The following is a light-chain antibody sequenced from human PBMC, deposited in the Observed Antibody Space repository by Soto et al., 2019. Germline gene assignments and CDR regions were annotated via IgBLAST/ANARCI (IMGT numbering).Light chain of an antibody. CDR3: QQYNNWWT. CDR2: GAS. J-gene: IGKJ1*01. Sequence: MRQSPATLHVSPEEGATLSCMASQSCSSNYLAWSQKRPGRAPRLLIYGASTRATGIPARFSGSGSGTEFTLTISSLQSEDFAVYYCQQYNNWWTFGQGTKVAIK. CDR1: QSCSSN. V-gene: IGKV3-15*01.